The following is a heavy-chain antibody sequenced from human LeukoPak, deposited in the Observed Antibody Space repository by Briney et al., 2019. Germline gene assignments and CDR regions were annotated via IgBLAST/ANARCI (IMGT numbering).Heavy chain of an antibody. D-gene: IGHD1-26*01. CDR1: GLTFSNYA. V-gene: IGHV3-23*01. J-gene: IGHJ2*01. CDR2: ISTNGDRT. Sequence: GGSLRLSCAASGLTFSNYAMTWVRQAPGKGLEWVSAISTNGDRTYYADSVKGRFTISRDSSRNTLSLHMNTLRAEDTAIYYCAKDRTVGASYWYFDLWGRGTLVTVSS. CDR3: AKDRTVGASYWYFDL.